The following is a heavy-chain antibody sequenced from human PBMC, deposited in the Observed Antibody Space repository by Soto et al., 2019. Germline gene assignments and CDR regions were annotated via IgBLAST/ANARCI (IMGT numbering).Heavy chain of an antibody. Sequence: SETLTLTCAVYGGSFSGYYWSWIRQPPGKGLEWIGEINHSGSTNYNPSLKSRVTISVDTSKNQFSLKLSSVTAADTAVYYCARGYIVVVPAARFEYWGQGTLVTVS. D-gene: IGHD2-2*01. CDR1: GGSFSGYY. CDR3: ARGYIVVVPAARFEY. CDR2: INHSGST. V-gene: IGHV4-34*01. J-gene: IGHJ4*02.